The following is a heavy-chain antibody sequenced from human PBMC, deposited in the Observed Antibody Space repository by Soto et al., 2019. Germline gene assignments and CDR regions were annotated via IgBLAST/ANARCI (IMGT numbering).Heavy chain of an antibody. CDR1: GGSMSSSNW. CDR3: VRDGTKTLRDWFDP. J-gene: IGHJ5*02. Sequence: SETLSLTCAVSGGSMSSSNWWSWVRQPPGKGLEWIGQIFHSGTTNYNPSLKSRVTISIDKSNNQFSLMLSSVTAADTAVYYCVRDGTKTLRDWFDPWGQGISVTVSS. V-gene: IGHV4-4*02. D-gene: IGHD1-1*01. CDR2: IFHSGTT.